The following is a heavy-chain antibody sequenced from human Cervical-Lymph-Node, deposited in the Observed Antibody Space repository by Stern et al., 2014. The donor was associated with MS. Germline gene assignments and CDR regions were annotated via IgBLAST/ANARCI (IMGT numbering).Heavy chain of an antibody. J-gene: IGHJ4*02. CDR2: IYYSGTT. Sequence: QVQLQESGPGLVKPSQTLSLTCTVSGGSINNGGFHWSWIRPPPGKVLEWIGDIYYSGTTFYNPSFQSRVDISLDTSKSQFSLRLSSVTAADTAVYYCARMTTGLRETRGFDSWGQGALVTVSS. V-gene: IGHV4-30-4*01. CDR1: GGSINNGGFH. CDR3: ARMTTGLRETRGFDS. D-gene: IGHD4-17*01.